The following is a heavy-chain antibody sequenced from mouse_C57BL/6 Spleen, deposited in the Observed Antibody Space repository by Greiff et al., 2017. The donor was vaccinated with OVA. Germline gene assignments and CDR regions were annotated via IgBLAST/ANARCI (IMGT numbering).Heavy chain of an antibody. D-gene: IGHD1-1*01. CDR1: GYTFTSYW. J-gene: IGHJ1*03. V-gene: IGHV1-85*01. CDR2: IYPRDGST. CDR3: ARGYYGSSYGYFDV. Sequence: VQLQQPGAELVKPGASVKMSCKASGYTFTSYWITWVKQRPGQGLEWIGWIYPRDGSTKYNEKFKGKATLTVDTSSSTAYMELHSLTSEDSAVYFCARGYYGSSYGYFDVWGTGTTVTVSS.